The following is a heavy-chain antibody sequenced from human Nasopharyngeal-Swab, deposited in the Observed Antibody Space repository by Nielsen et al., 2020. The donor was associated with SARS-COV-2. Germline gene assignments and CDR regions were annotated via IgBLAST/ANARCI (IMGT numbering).Heavy chain of an antibody. D-gene: IGHD3-9*01. CDR1: GFTFSSHA. V-gene: IGHV3-23*01. J-gene: IGHJ4*02. CDR2: LSGSGLTT. CDR3: ARDKVDAGSWLLSFDY. Sequence: GGSLRLSCSASGFTFSSHAMSWVRQAPGKGLEWVSALSGSGLTTFYADSVKGRFIISRDNSKNTLYLQMNSLRAEDTAVYYCARDKVDAGSWLLSFDYWGQGALVTVSS.